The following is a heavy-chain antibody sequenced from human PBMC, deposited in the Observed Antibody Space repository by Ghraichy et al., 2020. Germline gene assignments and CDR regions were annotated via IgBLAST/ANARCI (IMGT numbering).Heavy chain of an antibody. CDR3: TPCQTNTGTCYFDY. Sequence: GGSLRLSCAASGLTFSSHAMTWVRQAPGEGLEWVSTISGSGSDTYFADSVKGRFTISRDNSKNTLYLQLNSLGNEDTAIYYCTPCQTNTGTCYFDYWGQGTLVTVSS. D-gene: IGHD1-1*01. V-gene: IGHV3-23*01. J-gene: IGHJ4*02. CDR2: ISGSGSDT. CDR1: GLTFSSHA.